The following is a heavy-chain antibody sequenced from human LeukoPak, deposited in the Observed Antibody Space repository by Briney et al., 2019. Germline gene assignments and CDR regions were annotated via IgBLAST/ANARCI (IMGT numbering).Heavy chain of an antibody. CDR3: ARDCTGGSCPSGGQDVFDF. V-gene: IGHV4-59*12. J-gene: IGHJ3*01. Sequence: PSETLSLTCSVSGGHIRSYYWRWIRQPPGKGLEWIGYIYYSGSTNYNPSLRSRVTISVDTSKNQFSLKLSSVTAADTAVYYCARDCTGGSCPSGGQDVFDFWGRGTMVTVSS. CDR1: GGHIRSYY. CDR2: IYYSGST. D-gene: IGHD2-15*01.